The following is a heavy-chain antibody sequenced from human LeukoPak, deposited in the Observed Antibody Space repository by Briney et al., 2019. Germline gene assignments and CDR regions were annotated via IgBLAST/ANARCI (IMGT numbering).Heavy chain of an antibody. V-gene: IGHV3-7*01. CDR3: TKDLSHDSSG. J-gene: IGHJ4*02. CDR2: IKTDGSAK. D-gene: IGHD3-22*01. CDR1: GFRFSDYW. Sequence: GGSLRLSCAASGFRFSDYWMTWVRQAPGKGLECVANIKTDGSAKYYPDSVKGRFTVSRDNAKNSLYLQMNNMRVEDTAIYYCTKDLSHDSSGWGQGTLVTVSS.